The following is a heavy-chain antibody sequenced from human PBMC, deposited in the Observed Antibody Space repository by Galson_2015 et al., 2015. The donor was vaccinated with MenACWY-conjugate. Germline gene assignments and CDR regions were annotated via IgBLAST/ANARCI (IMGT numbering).Heavy chain of an antibody. CDR1: GFTFGSYD. CDR3: ARGAQWLSPFESAGGAFEI. J-gene: IGHJ3*02. CDR2: IGTAGDP. Sequence: SLRLSCAASGFTFGSYDMHWVRQATGKGLEWVSAIGTAGDPYYPGSVKGRFTISRENAKNSLYLQMNSLRAGDTAVYYCARGAQWLSPFESAGGAFEIWGQGTMVTVSS. D-gene: IGHD3-22*01. V-gene: IGHV3-13*05.